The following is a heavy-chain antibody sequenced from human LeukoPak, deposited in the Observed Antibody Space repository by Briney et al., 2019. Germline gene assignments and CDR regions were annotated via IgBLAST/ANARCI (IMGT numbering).Heavy chain of an antibody. CDR3: ARNYYDSSGYYPEFAFDI. D-gene: IGHD3-22*01. CDR2: IYYSGST. J-gene: IGHJ3*02. V-gene: IGHV4-31*03. CDR1: GGSISSGGYY. Sequence: PSETLSLTCTVSGGSISSGGYYWSWIRQHPGKGLEWIGYIYYSGSTYYNPSLKSRVTISVDTSKNQFSLKLSSVTAADTAVYYCARNYYDSSGYYPEFAFDIWGQGTMVTVSS.